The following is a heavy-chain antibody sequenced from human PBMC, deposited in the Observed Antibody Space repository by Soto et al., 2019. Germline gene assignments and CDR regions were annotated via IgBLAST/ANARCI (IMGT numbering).Heavy chain of an antibody. V-gene: IGHV1-69*13. CDR3: ARAPMLVGETIYENSFDH. Sequence: GASVKVSCKASGGAFSNSVFSWVRQAPGQGLEWMGGVIPIFGTANYAQKFQGRVTIIADESTSTAYMELTSLRSEDTAVYYCARAPMLVGETIYENSFDHSGQGTLGTFSS. CDR2: VIPIFGTA. D-gene: IGHD3-22*01. CDR1: GGAFSNSV. J-gene: IGHJ4*02.